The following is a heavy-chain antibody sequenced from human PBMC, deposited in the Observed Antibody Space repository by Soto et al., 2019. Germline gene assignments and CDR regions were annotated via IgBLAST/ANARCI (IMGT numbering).Heavy chain of an antibody. V-gene: IGHV1-8*01. CDR2: MNPDSGDT. CDR1: GYAFSTYD. CDR3: ARNRRETGDFDY. Sequence: QVQLVQSGAEVKKPGASVRVSCKASGYAFSTYDINWMRQAPGQGLEWLGWMNPDSGDTGYAQKFQGRVTMTWTTSISAAYMELSSLTPQDTAVYYCARNRRETGDFDYWGQGTLVTVSS. J-gene: IGHJ4*02. D-gene: IGHD7-27*01.